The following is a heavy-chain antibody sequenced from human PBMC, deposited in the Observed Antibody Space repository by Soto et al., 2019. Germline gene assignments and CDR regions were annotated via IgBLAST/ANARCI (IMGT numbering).Heavy chain of an antibody. CDR2: ISGSGGST. V-gene: IGHV3-23*01. CDR3: AKKSTSSSWYVIGFDY. D-gene: IGHD6-13*01. CDR1: GFTFSSYA. J-gene: IGHJ4*02. Sequence: GGSLILSCAASGFTFSSYAMSWVRQAPGKGLEWVSAISGSGGSTYYADSVKGRFTISRDNSKNTLYLQMNSLRAEDTAVYYCAKKSTSSSWYVIGFDYWGQGTLVTVSS.